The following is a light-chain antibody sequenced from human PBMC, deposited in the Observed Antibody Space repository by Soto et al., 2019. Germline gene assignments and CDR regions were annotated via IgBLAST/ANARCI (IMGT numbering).Light chain of an antibody. Sequence: IRMTQSPSSFSASTGERVTITCRASQGISSYLAWYQQKPGKAPKLLIYAASTLQSGVPSRFSGSGSGTDFTLTISSLKHDDFSTYYCQHSNSYAEAFGQGTKVDIK. V-gene: IGKV1-8*01. CDR3: QHSNSYAEA. J-gene: IGKJ1*01. CDR2: AAS. CDR1: QGISSY.